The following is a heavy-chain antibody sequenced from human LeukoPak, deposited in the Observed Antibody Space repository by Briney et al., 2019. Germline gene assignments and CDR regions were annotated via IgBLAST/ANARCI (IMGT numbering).Heavy chain of an antibody. CDR1: GFTFNTLG. V-gene: IGHV3-30*18. J-gene: IGHJ4*02. CDR3: AKERGFLSGFDY. Sequence: GRSLRLSCAASGFTFNTLGMHWVRQAPGKGLEWVAVISPDGSIKHHADSVKGRFTISRDNSENTLDLQMNSLRAEDTAVYYCAKERGFLSGFDYWGQGALVTVSS. D-gene: IGHD2/OR15-2a*01. CDR2: ISPDGSIK.